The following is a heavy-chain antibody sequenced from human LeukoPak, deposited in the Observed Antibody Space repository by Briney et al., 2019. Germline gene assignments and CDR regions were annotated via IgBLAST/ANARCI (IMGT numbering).Heavy chain of an antibody. Sequence: ASVKVSCKASGYTFTGYYMHWVRQAPGQGLEWMGWINPNSGGTNYAQKFQGWVTMTRDTSISTAYMELSRLRSDDTAVYYCARDTNFCSSTRCYGGFDPWGQGTLVTVSS. V-gene: IGHV1-2*04. CDR2: INPNSGGT. CDR1: GYTFTGYY. D-gene: IGHD2-2*01. J-gene: IGHJ5*02. CDR3: ARDTNFCSSTRCYGGFDP.